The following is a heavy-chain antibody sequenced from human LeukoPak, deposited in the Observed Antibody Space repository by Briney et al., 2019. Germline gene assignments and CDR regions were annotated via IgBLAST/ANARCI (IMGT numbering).Heavy chain of an antibody. CDR3: ARGRYSYGALFDY. CDR1: GFTLSSYD. D-gene: IGHD5-18*01. V-gene: IGHV3-13*01. Sequence: GGSLRLSCAASGFTLSSYDMHWVRQGAGQGLEWVSTLGPAGDTYYPDSVKGRFTISRDNAKNSLYLQMNSLRAEDTAVYYCARGRYSYGALFDYWGQGTLVTVSS. CDR2: LGPAGDT. J-gene: IGHJ4*02.